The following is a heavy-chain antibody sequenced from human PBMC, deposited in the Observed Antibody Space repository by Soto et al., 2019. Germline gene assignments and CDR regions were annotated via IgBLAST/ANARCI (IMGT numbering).Heavy chain of an antibody. CDR1: GFTFSSYW. CDR2: INSGGGTT. D-gene: IGHD3-10*01. CDR3: ARWFTYGNFDYFDY. Sequence: PGGSLRLSCAASGFTFSSYWMHRFRQAPGKGLMWVSRINSGGGTTTYADSVKGRFTISRDNAKNTLYLQMNGLRAEDTAVYYCARWFTYGNFDYFDYWGQGTQVTVSS. V-gene: IGHV3-74*01. J-gene: IGHJ4*02.